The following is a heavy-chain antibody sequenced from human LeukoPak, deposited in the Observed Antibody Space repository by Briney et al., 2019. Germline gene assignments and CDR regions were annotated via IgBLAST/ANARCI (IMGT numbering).Heavy chain of an antibody. V-gene: IGHV3-74*01. CDR1: GFTFSSYW. CDR2: INSDGSIT. D-gene: IGHD3-22*01. CDR3: ARDQPRYYYDSSGYWAPY. Sequence: GGSLRLSCAASGFTFSSYWMHWVRQAPGKGLVWVSRINSDGSITSYADSVKGRFTISRDNAKNSLYLQMNSLRAEDTAVYYCARDQPRYYYDSSGYWAPYWGQGTLVTVSS. J-gene: IGHJ4*02.